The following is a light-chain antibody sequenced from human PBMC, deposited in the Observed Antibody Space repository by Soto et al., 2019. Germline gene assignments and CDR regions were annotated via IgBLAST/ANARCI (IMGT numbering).Light chain of an antibody. CDR1: QTISSTY. J-gene: IGKJ1*01. CDR2: AAS. V-gene: IGKV3-20*01. Sequence: EIVLTQSPGTLSLSPGDRATLSCRASQTISSTYLAWYQQKPGQAPRLLIYAASTRATGIPDRFSGSGSGTDFTLTISRLEPVDFAVYYCQQYGSSPKTFGQGTKVEI. CDR3: QQYGSSPKT.